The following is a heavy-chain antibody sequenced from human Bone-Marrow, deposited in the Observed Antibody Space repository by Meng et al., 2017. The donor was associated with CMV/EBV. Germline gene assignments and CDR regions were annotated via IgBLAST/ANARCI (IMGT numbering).Heavy chain of an antibody. J-gene: IGHJ6*02. V-gene: IGHV3-7*01. CDR3: AREITTIFGVVTTYYYYYGMDV. D-gene: IGHD3-3*01. CDR1: GFTFSSYW. Sequence: GGSLRLSCAASGFTFSSYWMSWVRQAPGKGLEWVANIKQDGSEKYYVDSVKGRFTISGDNAKNSLYLQMNSLRAEDTAVYYCAREITTIFGVVTTYYYYYGMDVWGQGTTVTVSS. CDR2: IKQDGSEK.